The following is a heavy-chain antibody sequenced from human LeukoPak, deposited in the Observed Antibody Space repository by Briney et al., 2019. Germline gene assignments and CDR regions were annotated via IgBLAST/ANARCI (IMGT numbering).Heavy chain of an antibody. V-gene: IGHV1-46*01. CDR1: GYTFTSYY. J-gene: IGHJ4*02. Sequence: ASVKVSCKASGYTFTSYYMHWVRQAPGQGLEWMGIINPSGGSTSYAQKFQGRVTMTRDTSTSTVYMELSSLRSEDTAVYSCARDAYYDFWSGPLYYFDYWGQGTLVTVSS. CDR2: INPSGGST. CDR3: ARDAYYDFWSGPLYYFDY. D-gene: IGHD3-3*01.